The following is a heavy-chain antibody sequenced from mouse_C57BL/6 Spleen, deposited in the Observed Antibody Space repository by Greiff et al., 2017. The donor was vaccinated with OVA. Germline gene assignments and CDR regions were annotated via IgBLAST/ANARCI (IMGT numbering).Heavy chain of an antibody. D-gene: IGHD5-1*01. CDR1: GFNIKNTY. J-gene: IGHJ4*01. V-gene: IGHV14-3*01. CDR3: ARSPLSTVNGMDY. CDR2: IDPANGNT. Sequence: EVQLQQSVAELVRPGASVKLSCTASGFNIKNTYMHWVKQRPEQGLEWIGRIDPANGNTKYDPKFQGKATLTADPSSNTAYLQHSSLTSENTAIYYCARSPLSTVNGMDYWGQGTSVTVSS.